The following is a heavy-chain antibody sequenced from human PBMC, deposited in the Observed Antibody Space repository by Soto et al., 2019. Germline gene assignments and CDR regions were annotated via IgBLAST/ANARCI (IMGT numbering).Heavy chain of an antibody. CDR3: AKDMREGRGSGYGELWS. CDR2: ISWNSGSI. V-gene: IGHV3-9*01. Sequence: EVQLVESGGGLVQPGRSLRLSCAASGFTFDDYAMHWVRQAPGKGLEWVSGISWNSGSIGYADSVKGRFTISRDNAKNSLYLQMNSLRAEDTALYYCAKDMREGRGSGYGELWSWGQGTLVTVSS. D-gene: IGHD5-12*01. J-gene: IGHJ5*02. CDR1: GFTFDDYA.